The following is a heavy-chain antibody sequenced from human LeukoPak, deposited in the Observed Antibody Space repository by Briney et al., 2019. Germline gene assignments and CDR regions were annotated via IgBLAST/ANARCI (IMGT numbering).Heavy chain of an antibody. Sequence: PGGSLRLSCAASGFTFSSYAMHWVRQAPGKGLEWVALISYDGSNKYYADSVKGRFTISRDNSKNTLYLQMNSLRAEDTAVYYCAKSQYQSYFDYWGQGTLVTVSS. V-gene: IGHV3-30-3*01. J-gene: IGHJ4*02. CDR3: AKSQYQSYFDY. CDR1: GFTFSSYA. D-gene: IGHD2-2*01. CDR2: ISYDGSNK.